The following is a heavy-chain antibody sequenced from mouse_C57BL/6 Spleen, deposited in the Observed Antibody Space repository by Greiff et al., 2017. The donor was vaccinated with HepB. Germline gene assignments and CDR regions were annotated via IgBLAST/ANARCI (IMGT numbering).Heavy chain of an antibody. CDR3: ARQGKDYSNDGGFFHY. J-gene: IGHJ4*01. D-gene: IGHD2-12*01. V-gene: IGHV1-82*01. CDR2: IYPGDGDT. CDR1: GYAFSSSW. Sequence: LLESGPELVKPGASVKISCKASGYAFSSSWMNWVKQRPGKGLEWIGRIYPGDGDTNYNGKFKGKATLTADKSSSTAYMQLSSLTSEDSAVYFCARQGKDYSNDGGFFHYWGQGTSVTVSS.